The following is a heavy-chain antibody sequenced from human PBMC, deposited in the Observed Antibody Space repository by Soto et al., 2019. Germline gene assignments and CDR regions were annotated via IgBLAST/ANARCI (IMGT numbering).Heavy chain of an antibody. D-gene: IGHD3-10*01. J-gene: IGHJ4*02. Sequence: QVQLVQSGAEVKKPGSSVKVSCKASGGTFSSYAISWVRQAPGQGLEWMGGIIPIFGTANYAQKFQGRVTIXXDXSXXTAYMELSSLRSEDTAVYYCAGRLNYYGSGSYYDCWGQGTLVTVSS. CDR2: IIPIFGTA. CDR3: AGRLNYYGSGSYYDC. CDR1: GGTFSSYA. V-gene: IGHV1-69*12.